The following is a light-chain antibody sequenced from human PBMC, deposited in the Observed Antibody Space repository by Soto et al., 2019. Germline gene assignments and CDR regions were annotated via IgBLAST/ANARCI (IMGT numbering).Light chain of an antibody. CDR1: SSNIGSNT. J-gene: IGLJ1*01. Sequence: QSVLTQPPSASGTPGQRVTISCSGSSSNIGSNTVNWYHQLPGTAPKLLIYNNYQRSSGVPDRFSGSKSGTSASLAISGLQSGDEADYYCAAWDDSLNGYVFGTGTKVTVL. CDR2: NNY. CDR3: AAWDDSLNGYV. V-gene: IGLV1-44*01.